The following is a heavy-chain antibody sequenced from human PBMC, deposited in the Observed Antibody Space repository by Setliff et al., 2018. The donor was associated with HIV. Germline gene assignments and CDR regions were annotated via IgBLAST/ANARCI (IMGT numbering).Heavy chain of an antibody. D-gene: IGHD2-2*01. CDR2: IGPSSTTI. J-gene: IGHJ4*02. CDR3: AIIARNSTSSLDYFDH. CDR1: GFTFSSYS. V-gene: IGHV3-48*01. Sequence: GGSLRLSCAASGFTFSSYSMNWVRQAPGKGLEWISYIGPSSTTIFYAESVRGRFTISRDNAKNSLYLQMSSLRVEDTAVYYCAIIARNSTSSLDYFDHWGRGTLVTVSS.